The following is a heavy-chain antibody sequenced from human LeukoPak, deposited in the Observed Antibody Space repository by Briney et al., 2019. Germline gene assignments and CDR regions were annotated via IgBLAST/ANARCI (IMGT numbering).Heavy chain of an antibody. J-gene: IGHJ4*02. CDR2: INPNSGGT. CDR3: AREIRGYSYGFDY. D-gene: IGHD5-18*01. CDR1: GYTFTVYY. Sequence: GASVKVSCTASGYTFTVYYMHWVRQAPGQGLEWMGWINPNSGGTNYAQKFQGWVTMTRDTSISTAYMELSRLRSGDTAVYYCAREIRGYSYGFDYWGQGTLVTVSS. V-gene: IGHV1-2*04.